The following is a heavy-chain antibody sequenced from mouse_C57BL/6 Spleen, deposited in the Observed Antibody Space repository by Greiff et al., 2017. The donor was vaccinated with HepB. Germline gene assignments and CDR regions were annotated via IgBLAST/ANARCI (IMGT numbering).Heavy chain of an antibody. CDR1: GYSFTGYF. CDR3: AADYDYEYAMDY. J-gene: IGHJ4*01. Sequence: EVQLVESGPELVKPGDSVKISCKASGYSFTGYFMNWVMQSHGKSLEWIGRINPYNGDTFYNQKFKGKATLTVDKSSSTAHMELRSLTSEDSAVYYCAADYDYEYAMDYWGQGTSVTVSS. V-gene: IGHV1-20*01. D-gene: IGHD2-4*01. CDR2: INPYNGDT.